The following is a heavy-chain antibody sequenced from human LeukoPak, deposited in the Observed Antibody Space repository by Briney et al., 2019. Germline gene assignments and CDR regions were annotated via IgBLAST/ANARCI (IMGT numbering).Heavy chain of an antibody. CDR2: ISSSGSTI. V-gene: IGHV3-48*03. CDR3: ARALQAVAGDY. J-gene: IGHJ4*02. D-gene: IGHD6-19*01. Sequence: GGSLRLSCAASGFTFSSYEMNWVRQAPGKGLEWVSYISSSGSTIYYADSVKGRFTISRDNAKNSLYLRMNSLRAEDTAVYYCARALQAVAGDYWGQGTLVTVSS. CDR1: GFTFSSYE.